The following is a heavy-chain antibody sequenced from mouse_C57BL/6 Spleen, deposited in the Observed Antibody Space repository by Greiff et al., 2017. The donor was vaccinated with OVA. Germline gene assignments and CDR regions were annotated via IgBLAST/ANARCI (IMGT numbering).Heavy chain of an antibody. CDR2: INPSSGYT. Sequence: LVESGAELAKPGASVKLSCKASGYTFTSYWMHWVKQRPGQGLEWIGYINPSSGYTKYNQKFKHKATLTADKSSSTAYMQLSSLTYEDSAVYYCARGGSSGYVEVAYWGQGTLVTVSA. J-gene: IGHJ3*01. CDR3: ARGGSSGYVEVAY. CDR1: GYTFTSYW. V-gene: IGHV1-7*01. D-gene: IGHD3-2*02.